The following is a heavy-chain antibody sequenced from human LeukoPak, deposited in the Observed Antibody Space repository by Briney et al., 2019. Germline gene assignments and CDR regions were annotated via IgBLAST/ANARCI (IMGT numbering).Heavy chain of an antibody. J-gene: IGHJ3*02. D-gene: IGHD2-15*01. V-gene: IGHV1-24*01. CDR1: GYTLTELS. CDR2: FDPEDGET. Sequence: ASVKVSCKVSGYTLTELSMRWVRQAPGKGLEWMGGFDPEDGETIYAQKFQGRVTMTEDTSTDTAYMELTSLRSEDTAVYYCATAIVVGVASTAAFDIWGQGTMVTVSS. CDR3: ATAIVVGVASTAAFDI.